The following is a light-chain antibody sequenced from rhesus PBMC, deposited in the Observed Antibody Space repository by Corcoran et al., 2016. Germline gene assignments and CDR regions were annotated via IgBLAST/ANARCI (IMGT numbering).Light chain of an antibody. CDR3: QQHNSHPRT. CDR2: AAS. V-gene: IGKV1-28*03. Sequence: DIQMTQSPSSLSASVGDTVTITCRASQGISSYLNWFQQKPGKAPKLLIYAASSLQSGVPSRFSGSGSGTDFTLTISSLQPEDFAAYYCQQHNSHPRTFGRGTKVEIK. J-gene: IGKJ1*01. CDR1: QGISSY.